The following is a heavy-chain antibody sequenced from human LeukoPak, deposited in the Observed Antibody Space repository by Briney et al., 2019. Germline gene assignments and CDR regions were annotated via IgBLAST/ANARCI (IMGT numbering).Heavy chain of an antibody. D-gene: IGHD3-10*01. CDR3: ARVHGFWFPYYYYYMDV. Sequence: GESLKISCKASGYTFTSYGISWVRQAPGQGLEWMGWISAYNGNTNYAQKLQGRVTMTTDTSASTAYMELRSLRSDDTAVYYCARVHGFWFPYYYYYMDVWGKGTTVTVSS. J-gene: IGHJ6*03. CDR1: GYTFTSYG. V-gene: IGHV1-18*01. CDR2: ISAYNGNT.